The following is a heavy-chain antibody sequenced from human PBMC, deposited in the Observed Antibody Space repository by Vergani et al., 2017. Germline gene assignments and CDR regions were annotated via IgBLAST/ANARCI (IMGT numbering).Heavy chain of an antibody. Sequence: QVQLQESGPGLVKPSETLSLTCTVSRGSISPYYWTWVRQPPGKGLEWIGYIFYTGRTTNYNPSLKSRVTISLDTSKNQFSLKVRSVTAADTALYYCARAGGNCHTSEPFDYWGQGSLVTVSS. CDR3: ARAGGNCHTSEPFDY. J-gene: IGHJ4*02. D-gene: IGHD1-14*01. CDR1: RGSISPYY. CDR2: IFYTGRTT. V-gene: IGHV4-59*01.